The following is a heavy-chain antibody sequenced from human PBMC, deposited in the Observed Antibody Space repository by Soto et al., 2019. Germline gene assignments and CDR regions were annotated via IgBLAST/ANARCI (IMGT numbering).Heavy chain of an antibody. V-gene: IGHV3-30*03. CDR1: GFTFNSYG. D-gene: IGHD3-3*01. CDR2: ISFDGSNK. Sequence: QVQLVESGGGVVQPGRSLRLSCTASGFTFNSYGMHWVRQAPGKGLEWVALISFDGSNKYYADSVKGQFTVSRDRSKNTXYXXMNSLRAEETAVYDCARDLRSCLYAQDFGTGGLGVWGQGTTVSVSS. J-gene: IGHJ6*02. CDR3: ARDLRSCLYAQDFGTGGLGV.